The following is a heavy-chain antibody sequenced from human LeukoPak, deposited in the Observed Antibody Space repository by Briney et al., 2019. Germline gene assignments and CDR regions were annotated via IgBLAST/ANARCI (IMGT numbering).Heavy chain of an antibody. CDR2: VYYTGNT. CDR1: GDSISNHIYY. D-gene: IGHD1-1*01. V-gene: IGHV4-39*02. CDR3: ARLRALSGHRGAFDI. Sequence: PSETLSLTCAVSGDSISNHIYYRHWIRQTPGKGLEWFGAVYYTGNTYYNPSLKSRVTISVDTSDNRFSLHLTFVSAADSTIYYCARLRALSGHRGAFDIWGPGTMVTVSS. J-gene: IGHJ3*02.